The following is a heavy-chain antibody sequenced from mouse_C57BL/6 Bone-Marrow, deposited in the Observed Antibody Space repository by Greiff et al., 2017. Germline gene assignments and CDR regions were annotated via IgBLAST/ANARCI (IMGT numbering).Heavy chain of an antibody. CDR2: IDPSDSYT. CDR3: AREGIYSYY. CDR1: GYTFTSYW. D-gene: IGHD2-1*01. J-gene: IGHJ2*01. V-gene: IGHV1-69*01. Sequence: QVQLQQPGAELVMPGASVKLSCKASGYTFTSYWMHWVKQRPGQGLEWIGEIDPSDSYTNYNQQFKGKSTLTVDKSSSTAYMQLSSLTSEEAAVYYWAREGIYSYYWGQGTTLTVSS.